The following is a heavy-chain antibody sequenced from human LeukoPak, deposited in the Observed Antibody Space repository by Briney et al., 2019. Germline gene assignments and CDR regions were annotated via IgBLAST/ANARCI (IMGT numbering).Heavy chain of an antibody. Sequence: GGSLRLPCAASGFTFSSYWMSWVRQAPGKGLEWVANIKQDGSEKYYVDSVKGRFTISRDNAKNSLYLQMNSLRAEDTAVYYCARPYYYDSSGYWDLLKPDYWGQGTLVTVSS. V-gene: IGHV3-7*01. D-gene: IGHD3-22*01. CDR2: IKQDGSEK. CDR3: ARPYYYDSSGYWDLLKPDY. J-gene: IGHJ4*02. CDR1: GFTFSSYW.